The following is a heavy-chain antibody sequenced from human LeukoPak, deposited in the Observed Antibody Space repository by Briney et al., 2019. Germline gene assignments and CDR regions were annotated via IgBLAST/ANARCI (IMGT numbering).Heavy chain of an antibody. J-gene: IGHJ4*02. CDR3: ARAQLLWFGELRSFDY. CDR1: GFTFSSNY. Sequence: GGSLRLSCAASGFTFSSNYMSWVRQAPGKGLEWVSVIYSGGSTYYSDSVKGRFTISRDNSKNTLCLPMNSLRAEDTAVYYCARAQLLWFGELRSFDYWGQGTLVTVSS. CDR2: IYSGGST. D-gene: IGHD3-10*01. V-gene: IGHV3-66*01.